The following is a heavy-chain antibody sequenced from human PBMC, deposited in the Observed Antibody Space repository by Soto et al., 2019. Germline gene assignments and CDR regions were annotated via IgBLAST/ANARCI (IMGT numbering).Heavy chain of an antibody. CDR1: GGSFSGYY. V-gene: IGHV4-34*01. CDR2: INHSGST. D-gene: IGHD6-19*01. J-gene: IGHJ4*02. Sequence: QVQLQQWGAGLLKPSETLSLTCAVYGGSFSGYYWSWIRQPPGKGLEWIGEINHSGSTNYNPSLKSRVTISVDTSKNQFSLMLSSVTAADAAVYYCARGVAVAGPGYFDYWGQGTLVTVSS. CDR3: ARGVAVAGPGYFDY.